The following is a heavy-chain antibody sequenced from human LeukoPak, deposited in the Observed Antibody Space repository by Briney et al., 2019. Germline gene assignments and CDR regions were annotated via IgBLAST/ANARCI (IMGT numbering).Heavy chain of an antibody. CDR3: ATYCGGDCYDT. CDR2: IKQDGSEK. V-gene: IGHV3-7*03. J-gene: IGHJ4*02. CDR1: GFTFSSYW. D-gene: IGHD2-21*02. Sequence: GGSLRLSCAASGFTFSSYWMSWVRQAPGKGLEWVANIKQDGSEKYYVDSVKGRFTISRDNAKNSLYLQMNSLRAEDTALYYCATYCGGDCYDTWGQGTLVTVSS.